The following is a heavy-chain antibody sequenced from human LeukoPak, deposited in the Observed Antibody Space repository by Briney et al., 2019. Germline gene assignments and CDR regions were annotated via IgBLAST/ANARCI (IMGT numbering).Heavy chain of an antibody. CDR2: INHSGST. V-gene: IGHV4-34*01. Sequence: SETLSLTCAVYGGSFSGYYWSWIRQPPGKGLEWIGEINHSGSTNYNPSLKSRVTISIDTSKNQFSLRLNSVTAADTAMYYCAKSGGYGLIDYWGQGTLVTVSS. CDR3: AKSGGYGLIDY. J-gene: IGHJ4*02. D-gene: IGHD1-26*01. CDR1: GGSFSGYY.